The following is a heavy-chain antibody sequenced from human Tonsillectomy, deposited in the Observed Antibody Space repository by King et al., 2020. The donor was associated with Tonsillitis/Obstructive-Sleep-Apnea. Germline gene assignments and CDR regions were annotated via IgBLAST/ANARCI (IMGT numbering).Heavy chain of an antibody. J-gene: IGHJ4*02. CDR2: ISSSGTTI. CDR3: ARAGYDFWSGYYSSYFDY. CDR1: GFTFSSYE. Sequence: VQLVESGGGLVQPGGSLRLSCAASGFTFSSYEMNWVRQAPGKGLEWVSYISSSGTTIYYADSVKGRFTISRDNAKNSLYLQMNSLRAEDTAVYYCARAGYDFWSGYYSSYFDYWGQGTLVTVSS. V-gene: IGHV3-48*03. D-gene: IGHD3-3*01.